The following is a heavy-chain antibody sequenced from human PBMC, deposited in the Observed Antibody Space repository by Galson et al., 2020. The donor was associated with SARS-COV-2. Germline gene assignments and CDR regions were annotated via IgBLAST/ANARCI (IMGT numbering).Heavy chain of an antibody. D-gene: IGHD2-15*01. CDR1: GGSISSNDYY. Sequence: SETLSLTCTVSGGSISSNDYYWSWIRQHPGKGLEWIGYIFYNGNTYYNPSLKSRVAISVDTSKNQFSLRLRSMTAADTAVYYCARDHCSGRSCYFDYWGQGTLVTVSS. CDR3: ARDHCSGRSCYFDY. J-gene: IGHJ4*02. CDR2: IFYNGNT. V-gene: IGHV4-30-4*08.